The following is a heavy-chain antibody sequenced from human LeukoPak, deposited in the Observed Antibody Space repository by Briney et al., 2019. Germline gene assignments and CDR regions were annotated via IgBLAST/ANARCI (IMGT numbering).Heavy chain of an antibody. CDR3: ARVAAAWYEDGYFDL. J-gene: IGHJ2*01. V-gene: IGHV1-8*01. CDR2: MNPNSGNT. Sequence: GASVKVSCKASGYTFTSYDINWVRQATGQGLEWMGWMNPNSGNTGYAQKFQGRVTMTRNTSISTAYMEPSSLRSEDTAVYYCARVAAAWYEDGYFDLWGRGTLVTVSS. CDR1: GYTFTSYD. D-gene: IGHD6-13*01.